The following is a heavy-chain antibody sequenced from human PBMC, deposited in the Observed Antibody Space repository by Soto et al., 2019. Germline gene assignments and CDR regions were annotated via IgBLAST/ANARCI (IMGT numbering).Heavy chain of an antibody. CDR2: ISSSGAI. J-gene: IGHJ4*02. D-gene: IGHD6-19*01. CDR3: ARLSSGWYGGNFDY. Sequence: KAGGSLRLSCAASGFTFSDYYMSWIRQAPGKGLEWVSYISSSGAIYYADSVKGRFTISRDNAKDSLYLQMNSLRAEDTAVYYCARLSSGWYGGNFDYWGQGTLVTVSS. V-gene: IGHV3-11*01. CDR1: GFTFSDYY.